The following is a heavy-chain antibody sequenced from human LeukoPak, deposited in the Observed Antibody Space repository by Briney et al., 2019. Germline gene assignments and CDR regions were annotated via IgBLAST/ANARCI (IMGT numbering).Heavy chain of an antibody. V-gene: IGHV3-21*01. CDR2: ISSRSGYI. Sequence: GGSLRLSCVGSGFKFSTYSMNWVRQAPGKGLEWVSSISSRSGYIFYADSAKGRFTISRDNAKMSLYLQMNSLRAEDTAVYYCARELEDNSGYYFFDSWGQGTLVAVSS. D-gene: IGHD6-19*01. J-gene: IGHJ4*02. CDR3: ARELEDNSGYYFFDS. CDR1: GFKFSTYS.